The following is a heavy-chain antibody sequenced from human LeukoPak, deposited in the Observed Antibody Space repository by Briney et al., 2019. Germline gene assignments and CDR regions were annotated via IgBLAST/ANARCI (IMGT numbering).Heavy chain of an antibody. J-gene: IGHJ3*02. V-gene: IGHV4-59*08. CDR1: GVSIGSYY. D-gene: IGHD2-2*01. CDR2: SGSI. Sequence: SETLSLTCTVSGVSIGSYYWSWIRQPPGKGLEWIGYSGSINYNPSLKSRVTISVDTSKNQFSLKLSSVTAADTAVYYCARQPPSTAGAFDIWGQGTMVTVSS. CDR3: ARQPPSTAGAFDI.